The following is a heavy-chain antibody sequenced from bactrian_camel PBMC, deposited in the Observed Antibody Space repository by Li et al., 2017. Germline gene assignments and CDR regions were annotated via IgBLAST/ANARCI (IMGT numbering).Heavy chain of an antibody. CDR2: IDIADSKT. CDR3: AAGPSCGGSSSWYRGAMYNS. CDR1: RFTYSTST. J-gene: IGHJ4*01. Sequence: HVQLVESGGGSVQAGGSLRLSCVASRFTYSTSTVGWFRQAPGKEREGVAHIDIADSKTYYADSVKGRFTISQDNAKRTVYLQMNSLKPEDTAMYYCAAGPSCGGSSSWYRGAMYNSWGQGTQVTVS. V-gene: IGHV3S63*01. D-gene: IGHD1*01.